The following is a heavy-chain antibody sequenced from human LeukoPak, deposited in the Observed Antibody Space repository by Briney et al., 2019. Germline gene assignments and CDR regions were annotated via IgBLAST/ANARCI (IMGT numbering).Heavy chain of an antibody. D-gene: IGHD6-13*01. CDR3: ARHGVGAGLAAAYI. V-gene: IGHV5-51*01. CDR1: GYNFSNYG. CDR2: IDPGDSHA. Sequence: GESLKISCKGSGYNFSNYGIGWVRQMPGKGLEWMGLIDPGDSHAIYSPSFQGQVTISADKSISAAHLQWSSLKASDTAMYYCARHGVGAGLAAAYIWGQGTLLTVSS. J-gene: IGHJ4*02.